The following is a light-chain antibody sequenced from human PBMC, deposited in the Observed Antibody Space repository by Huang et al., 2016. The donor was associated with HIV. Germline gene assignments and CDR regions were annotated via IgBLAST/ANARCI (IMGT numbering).Light chain of an antibody. Sequence: IVLTQSPLSLPVTPGDPAAISCRSRQSLLHINGYTFLDWYLQKPGQSPQLLIHLGFVRASGVPDRFSGSGSATDFTLKISRVEAEDVGVYYCMQALQTPPTFGGGTKVEIK. CDR2: LGF. CDR3: MQALQTPPT. J-gene: IGKJ4*01. V-gene: IGKV2-28*01. CDR1: QSLLHINGYTF.